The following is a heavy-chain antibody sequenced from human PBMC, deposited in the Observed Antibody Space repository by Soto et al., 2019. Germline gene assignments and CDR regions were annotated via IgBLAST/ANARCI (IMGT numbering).Heavy chain of an antibody. CDR3: ARSPDSSGYYPRRYCYGMDV. V-gene: IGHV4-4*02. CDR2: IYHSGST. Sequence: PSETLSLTCAVSGGSISSSNWWSWVRQPTGKGLEWIGEIYHSGSTNYNPSLKSRVTISVDKSKNQFSLKLSSVTAADTAVYYCARSPDSSGYYPRRYCYGMDVWGQGTTVTVSS. D-gene: IGHD3-22*01. J-gene: IGHJ6*02. CDR1: GGSISSSNW.